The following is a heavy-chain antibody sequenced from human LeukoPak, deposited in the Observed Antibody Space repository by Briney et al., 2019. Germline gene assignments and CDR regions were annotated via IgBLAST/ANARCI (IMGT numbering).Heavy chain of an antibody. J-gene: IGHJ4*02. CDR1: GFIFSDHY. D-gene: IGHD3-10*01. V-gene: IGHV3-11*01. Sequence: GGSLRLSCAASGFIFSDHYMSWIRQAPGKGLEGVAYINSDSTTLYYADSVKGRFTVSRDNAKNSLYLHMNSLGGDDTAVYYCARLRGLIDHWGQGALVTVSS. CDR2: INSDSTTL. CDR3: ARLRGLIDH.